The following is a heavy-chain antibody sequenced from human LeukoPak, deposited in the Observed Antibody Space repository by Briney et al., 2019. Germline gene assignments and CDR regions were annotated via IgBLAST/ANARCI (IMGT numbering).Heavy chain of an antibody. CDR1: GFTFSSDW. CDR2: ISTDGSST. D-gene: IGHD3-3*01. V-gene: IGHV3-74*01. Sequence: PGGSLRLSCAASGFTFSSDWMHWVRQAPGKGLVWVSRISTDGSSTYSADSVKGRFTISRDNTKNTLYLQMESLRAEDTAVYYCAKDTGSPADAITMEDNAFDIWGQGTMVTVSS. J-gene: IGHJ3*02. CDR3: AKDTGSPADAITMEDNAFDI.